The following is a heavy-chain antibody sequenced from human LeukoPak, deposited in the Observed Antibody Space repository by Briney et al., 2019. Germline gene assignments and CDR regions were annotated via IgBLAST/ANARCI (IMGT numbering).Heavy chain of an antibody. D-gene: IGHD3-10*01. CDR1: GFTFSSYG. Sequence: HSGGSLRLSCAASGFTFSSYGMSWVRQAPGKGLEWVSAISGSGGSTYYADSVKGRFTISRDNSKNTLYLQMNSLRAEDTAVYYCARDSLWFGELLPFDYWGQGTLVTVSS. V-gene: IGHV3-23*01. CDR2: ISGSGGST. J-gene: IGHJ4*02. CDR3: ARDSLWFGELLPFDY.